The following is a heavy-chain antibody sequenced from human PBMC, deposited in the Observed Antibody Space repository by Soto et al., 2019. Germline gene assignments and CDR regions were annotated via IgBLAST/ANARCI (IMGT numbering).Heavy chain of an antibody. V-gene: IGHV1-69*01. Sequence: QVQLVQSGAEVRMPGSSVKVSCKASGGTFSTYPINWVRQAPGQGLEWMGGIIPLFGTTNYAQKFKGRVTITADESTSIAYLELRSLRAEDAAVYYCARGATHGSSWYFWFDPWGQGTLVTVSS. D-gene: IGHD6-13*01. J-gene: IGHJ5*02. CDR2: IIPLFGTT. CDR3: ARGATHGSSWYFWFDP. CDR1: GGTFSTYP.